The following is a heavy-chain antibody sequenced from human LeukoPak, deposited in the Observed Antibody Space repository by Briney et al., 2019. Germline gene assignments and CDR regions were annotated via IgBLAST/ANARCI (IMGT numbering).Heavy chain of an antibody. D-gene: IGHD3-16*02. CDR3: VLSYQGYFDH. J-gene: IGHJ4*02. V-gene: IGHV3-48*03. Sequence: GGSLRLSCAASGFTFSSYEMNWVRQAPGKGPEWVSYISSSGNTIYYADSVKGRFTISRDNAKNSLYLQLNSLRADDTAVYYVVLSYQGYFDHWGQGTLVTVSS. CDR1: GFTFSSYE. CDR2: ISSSGNTI.